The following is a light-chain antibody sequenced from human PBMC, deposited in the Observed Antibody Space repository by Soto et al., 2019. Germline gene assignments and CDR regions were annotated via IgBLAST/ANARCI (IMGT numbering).Light chain of an antibody. V-gene: IGKV3D-20*02. J-gene: IGKJ5*01. CDR1: QSVSSIY. CDR2: GAS. CDR3: QQRSNWPPIT. Sequence: EIVFTQSPGTLSLSPGERATLSCRASQSVSSIYLAWYQQKPGQAPRLLIYGASSRATGIPDRFSGSGSGTDFTLTISRLEPEDFAVYYCQQRSNWPPITFGQGTRLEIK.